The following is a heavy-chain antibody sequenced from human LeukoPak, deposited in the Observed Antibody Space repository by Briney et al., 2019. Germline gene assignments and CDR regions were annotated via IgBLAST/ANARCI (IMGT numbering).Heavy chain of an antibody. CDR1: GGTFSSYA. J-gene: IGHJ4*02. V-gene: IGHV1-69*05. Sequence: SVKVSCKASGGTFSSYAISWVRQAPGQGLEWMGRIIPIFGTANYAQKFQGRVTITTDESTSTAYMELSSLRSEDTAVYYCARGRYDSNYGNYWGRGTLVTVSS. CDR3: ARGRYDSNYGNY. CDR2: IIPIFGTA. D-gene: IGHD4-11*01.